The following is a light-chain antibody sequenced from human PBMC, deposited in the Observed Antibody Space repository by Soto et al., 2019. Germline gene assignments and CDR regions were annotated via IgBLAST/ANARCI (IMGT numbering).Light chain of an antibody. V-gene: IGLV2-8*01. CDR1: SSDVGAYNY. CDR3: SSFAYSNTWV. CDR2: EVT. Sequence: QSALTQPPSASGSPGQSVTISCTGTSSDVGAYNYVSWYQQHAGKAPKLVIYEVTKRPSGVPDRFSGSKSANTASLTVSGLQAEDEADYYCSSFAYSNTWVFGGGTKLTV. J-gene: IGLJ3*02.